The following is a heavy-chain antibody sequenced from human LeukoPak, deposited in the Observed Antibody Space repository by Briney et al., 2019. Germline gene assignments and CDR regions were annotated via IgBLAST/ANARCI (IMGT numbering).Heavy chain of an antibody. CDR2: IIPIFGTA. Sequence: SVKVSCKASGYTFTSYDINWVRQAPGQGLEWMGRIIPIFGTANYAQKFQGRVTITTDESTSTAYMELSSLRSEDTAVYYCVFGEDYWGQGTLVTVSS. J-gene: IGHJ4*02. D-gene: IGHD3-16*01. CDR3: VFGEDY. CDR1: GYTFTSYD. V-gene: IGHV1-69*05.